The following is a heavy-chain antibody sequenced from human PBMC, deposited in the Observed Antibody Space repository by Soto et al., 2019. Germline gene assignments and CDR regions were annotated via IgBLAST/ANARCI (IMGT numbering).Heavy chain of an antibody. D-gene: IGHD3-16*02. J-gene: IGHJ5*02. Sequence: QGQLVQSGAEVKKPGASVKVSCKAAGYTFTSYGISWVRQAPGQGLEGMGWISAYNGNTNYAQKLQGRVTMTTDTSTSTAYMELRSLRSDDTAVYYCARGPYDYVWGSYRPGFDPWGQGTLVTVSS. V-gene: IGHV1-18*04. CDR1: GYTFTSYG. CDR3: ARGPYDYVWGSYRPGFDP. CDR2: ISAYNGNT.